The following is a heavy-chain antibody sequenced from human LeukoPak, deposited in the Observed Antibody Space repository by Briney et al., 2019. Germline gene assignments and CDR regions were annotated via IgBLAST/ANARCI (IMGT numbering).Heavy chain of an antibody. D-gene: IGHD6-19*01. J-gene: IGHJ4*02. V-gene: IGHV1-8*01. CDR1: GYTFTSYD. Sequence: ASVKVSCKASGYTFTSYDINWVRQATGQGLEWMGWMNPNSGNTGYAQKFQGRVTMTRNTSISTAYMELSSLRSEDTAVYYCARSDQQWLHADYWGQGTLVTVSS. CDR3: ARSDQQWLHADY. CDR2: MNPNSGNT.